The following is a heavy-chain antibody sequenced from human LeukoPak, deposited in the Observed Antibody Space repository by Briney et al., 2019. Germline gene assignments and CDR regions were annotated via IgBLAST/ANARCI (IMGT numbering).Heavy chain of an antibody. J-gene: IGHJ4*02. CDR3: ASRPRGFRLGELSLY. D-gene: IGHD3-16*02. V-gene: IGHV4-39*01. CDR2: IYYSGST. CDR1: GGSISSSSYY. Sequence: SETLSLTCTVSGGSISSSSYYWGWIRQPPGKGLEWIGSIYYSGSTYYNPSLKSRVTISVDTSKNQFSLKLSSVTAADTAVYYCASRPRGFRLGELSLYWGQGTLVTVSS.